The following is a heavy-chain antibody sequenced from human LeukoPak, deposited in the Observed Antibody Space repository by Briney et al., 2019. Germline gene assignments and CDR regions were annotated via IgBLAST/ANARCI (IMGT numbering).Heavy chain of an antibody. CDR2: IIPMFGTA. Sequence: SVKVSCKASGGTSFSYRISWVRQAPGQELEWMGGIIPMFGTAHYAQKLQGRVTITADISTRTAYMEVSSLRSEDTAVYYCATDAPSETTLASAFDIWGQGTMVTVSS. CDR3: ATDAPSETTLASAFDI. CDR1: GGTSFSYR. D-gene: IGHD1-1*01. V-gene: IGHV1-69*06. J-gene: IGHJ3*02.